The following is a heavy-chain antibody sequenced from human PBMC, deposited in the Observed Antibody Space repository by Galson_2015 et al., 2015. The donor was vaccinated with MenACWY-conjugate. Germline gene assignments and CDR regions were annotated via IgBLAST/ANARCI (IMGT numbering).Heavy chain of an antibody. V-gene: IGHV3-74*01. CDR3: FAINSGTDF. J-gene: IGHJ4*02. D-gene: IGHD1-26*01. CDR1: GFIFNTYW. CDR2: INPGGSST. Sequence: SLRLSCAASGFIFNTYWMHWVRHAPGKGLVWVSRINPGGSSTTYADSVKDRFTISRDNSKNMAYLQMNSLRAEDTAMYHCFAINSGTDFWGQGTLVTVSS.